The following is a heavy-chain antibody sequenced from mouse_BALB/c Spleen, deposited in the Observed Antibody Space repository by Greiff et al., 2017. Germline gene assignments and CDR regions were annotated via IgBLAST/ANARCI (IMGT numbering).Heavy chain of an antibody. CDR1: GFSLTGYG. CDR2: IWGDGST. D-gene: IGHD1-1*01. J-gene: IGHJ1*01. CDR3: AIYGSSLYWYFDV. V-gene: IGHV2-6-7*01. Sequence: VQGVESGPGLVAPSQSLSITCTVSGFSLTGYGVNWVRQPPGKGLEWLGMIWGDGSTDYNSALKSRLSISKDNSKSQVFLKMNSLQTDDTARYYCAIYGSSLYWYFDVWGAGTTVTVSS.